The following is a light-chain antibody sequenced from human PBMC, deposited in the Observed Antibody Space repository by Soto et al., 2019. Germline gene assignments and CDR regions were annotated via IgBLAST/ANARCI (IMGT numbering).Light chain of an antibody. V-gene: IGLV1-44*01. Sequence: QSVLTQPPSASGSPGQIITISCSGSNSNIGTNTVNWYQHLPGTAPKLLIYSDNQRPAGVPDRFSRSKSGTSASLAISRLPSEDEADYYCATWDYDMRAWVFGGGTKMTVL. CDR3: ATWDYDMRAWV. J-gene: IGLJ3*02. CDR2: SDN. CDR1: NSNIGTNT.